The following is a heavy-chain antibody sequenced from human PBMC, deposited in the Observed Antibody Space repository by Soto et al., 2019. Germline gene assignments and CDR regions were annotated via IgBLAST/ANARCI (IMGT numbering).Heavy chain of an antibody. J-gene: IGHJ6*02. CDR1: GFTFNNYG. D-gene: IGHD6-13*01. CDR2: IWYAGTNK. Sequence: QVQLVESGGGVVQPGRSLRLSCAASGFTFNNYGMHWVRQAPGKGLEWVAVIWYAGTNKYYADSVKGRFTISRDNSKNTLYLQMTSLRAEDTAVYYCARDQAAAPTLVYYFGMDVWGQGTTVTVSS. V-gene: IGHV3-33*01. CDR3: ARDQAAAPTLVYYFGMDV.